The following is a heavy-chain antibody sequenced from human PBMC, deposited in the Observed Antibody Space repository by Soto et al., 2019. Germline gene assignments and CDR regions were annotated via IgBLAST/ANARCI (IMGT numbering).Heavy chain of an antibody. Sequence: EVQLVESGGGLIQPGGSLRLSCAASGLSVSSNYMTWVRQAPGKGLEWVSLISRGGSTYYAASVKGRFIISRDSSNNTILLHIKSLRVEDTAVYFCARVDYDGSAYYGEWSRFDPWGQGTLVTVSS. CDR2: ISRGGST. J-gene: IGHJ5*02. V-gene: IGHV3-53*01. CDR3: ARVDYDGSAYYGEWSRFDP. D-gene: IGHD3-22*01. CDR1: GLSVSSNY.